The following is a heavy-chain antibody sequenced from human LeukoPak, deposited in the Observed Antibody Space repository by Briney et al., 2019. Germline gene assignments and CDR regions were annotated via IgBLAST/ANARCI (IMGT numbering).Heavy chain of an antibody. CDR2: LSGSGDAT. CDR3: AKDIAPMVRGGLLDY. CDR1: GFTFSSYA. D-gene: IGHD3-10*01. J-gene: IGHJ4*02. Sequence: PGGSLRLSCAASGFTFSSYAMTWVRQAPGKGLEWVSTLSGSGDATHYADSVKGRFTISRDNAKNSLYLQMNSLRAEDTALYYCAKDIAPMVRGGLLDYWGQGTLVTVSS. V-gene: IGHV3-23*01.